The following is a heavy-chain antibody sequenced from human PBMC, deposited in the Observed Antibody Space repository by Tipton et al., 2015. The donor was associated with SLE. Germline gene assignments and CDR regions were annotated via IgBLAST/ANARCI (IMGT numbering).Heavy chain of an antibody. V-gene: IGHV3-7*05. D-gene: IGHD6-19*01. CDR2: IKQDGSEK. J-gene: IGHJ5*01. CDR3: AREAGYSSGWFDY. Sequence: SLRLSCAASGFTFSSYAMSWVRQAPGKGLEWVANIKQDGSEKYYVDSVKGRFTISRDNAKNSLYLQMNSLRAEDTAVYYCAREAGYSSGWFDYWGQGTLVTVSS. CDR1: GFTFSSYA.